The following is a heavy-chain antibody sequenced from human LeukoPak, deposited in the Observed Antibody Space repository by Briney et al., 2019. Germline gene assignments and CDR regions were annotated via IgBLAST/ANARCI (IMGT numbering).Heavy chain of an antibody. CDR3: AKGFSSGPWDACDI. Sequence: GRSLRLSCAASGFAFSRFGMHWVRQAPGKGLEWVAVISYDGSKKYYADSVKGRFTISRDSSKNMLYLQMNSLRVEDTAVYYCAKGFSSGPWDACDIWGQGTMVTVSS. D-gene: IGHD3-22*01. V-gene: IGHV3-30*18. J-gene: IGHJ3*02. CDR2: ISYDGSKK. CDR1: GFAFSRFG.